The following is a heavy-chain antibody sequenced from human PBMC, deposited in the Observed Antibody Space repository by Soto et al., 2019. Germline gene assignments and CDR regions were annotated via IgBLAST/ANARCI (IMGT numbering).Heavy chain of an antibody. CDR1: GYTFTSYG. CDR3: ARDDRYCSGGSCYSQMAGNFDY. CDR2: ISAYNGNT. V-gene: IGHV1-18*01. J-gene: IGHJ4*02. D-gene: IGHD2-15*01. Sequence: ASVKVSCKASGYTFTSYGISWVRQAPGQGLEWMGWISAYNGNTNYAQKLQGRVTMTTDTSTSTGYMELRSLRSDDTAVYYCARDDRYCSGGSCYSQMAGNFDYWGQGTLVTVSS.